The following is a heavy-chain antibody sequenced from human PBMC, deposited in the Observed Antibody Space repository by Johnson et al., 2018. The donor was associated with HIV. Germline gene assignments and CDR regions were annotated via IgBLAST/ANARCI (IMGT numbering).Heavy chain of an antibody. CDR2: IYSGGST. D-gene: IGHD5-24*01. CDR3: ARNGDGYTPDAFDI. Sequence: VQLVESGGGLVQPGRSLRLSCAASGFTFDDYGMSWVRQAPGKGLEWVSVIYSGGSTYYADSVKGRFTISRDNSKNTLYLQMNSLRVEDTAVYFCARNGDGYTPDAFDIWGQGTVVTVSS. CDR1: GFTFDDYG. V-gene: IGHV3-66*01. J-gene: IGHJ3*02.